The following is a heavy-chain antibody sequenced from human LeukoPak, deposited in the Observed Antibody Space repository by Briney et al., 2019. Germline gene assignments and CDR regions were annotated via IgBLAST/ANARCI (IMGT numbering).Heavy chain of an antibody. J-gene: IGHJ5*02. D-gene: IGHD3-3*01. CDR2: ISGSGGST. CDR3: AKDGGVVINYNWFDP. V-gene: IGHV3-23*01. Sequence: GGSLRLSCAASGFTFSNYAMSWVRQAPGKGLEWVSAISGSGGSTYYADSVKGRFTISRDNSKNTLYLQMNSLRAEDTAVYYCAKDGGVVINYNWFDPWGQGTLVTVSS. CDR1: GFTFSNYA.